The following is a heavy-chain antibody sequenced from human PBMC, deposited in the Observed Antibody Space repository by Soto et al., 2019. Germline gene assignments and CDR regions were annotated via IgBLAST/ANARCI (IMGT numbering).Heavy chain of an antibody. CDR1: GFTFSTYA. D-gene: IGHD1-26*01. J-gene: IGHJ4*02. V-gene: IGHV3-23*01. Sequence: EVQMLESGGGLVQPGGSLRLSCAASGFTFSTYAMSWVRQAPGKGLEWVSALSGSGGSTYYGDSVKGRCTISRDNSKNILYLQMNSLRAEDTDVYYCAREVAAIYFDYWGQGTLVTVSS. CDR3: AREVAAIYFDY. CDR2: LSGSGGST.